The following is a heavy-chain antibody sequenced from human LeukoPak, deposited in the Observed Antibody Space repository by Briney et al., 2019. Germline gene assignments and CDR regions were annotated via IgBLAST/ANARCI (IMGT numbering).Heavy chain of an antibody. CDR2: IYYSGST. CDR1: GGPISSSSYY. CDR3: ASLFSYSSSWSEEDY. J-gene: IGHJ4*02. V-gene: IGHV4-39*01. Sequence: SETLSLTCTVSGGPISSSSYYWGWIRQPPGKGLEWIGSIYYSGSTYYNPSLKSRVTISVDTSKNQFSLKLSSVTAADTAVYYCASLFSYSSSWSEEDYWGQGTLVTVSS. D-gene: IGHD6-13*01.